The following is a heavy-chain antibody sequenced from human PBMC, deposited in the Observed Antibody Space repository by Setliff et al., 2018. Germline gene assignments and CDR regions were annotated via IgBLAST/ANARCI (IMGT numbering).Heavy chain of an antibody. CDR2: IYTSGGI. J-gene: IGHJ4*02. Sequence: SETLSLTCTVPGGSIRDYFWGWIRQPAGRGLEWIGRIYTSGGIDYNTSLRSRVTISVDTSKDQFSLKLSSVTAADTAVYYCAREKADYSDSGGYYGGFYFDSWGQGALVTVSS. CDR1: GGSIRDYF. D-gene: IGHD3-22*01. CDR3: AREKADYSDSGGYYGGFYFDS. V-gene: IGHV4-4*07.